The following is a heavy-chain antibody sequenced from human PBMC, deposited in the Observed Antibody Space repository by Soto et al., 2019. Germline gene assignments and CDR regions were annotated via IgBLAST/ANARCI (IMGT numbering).Heavy chain of an antibody. J-gene: IGHJ4*02. Sequence: PGGSLRLSCGASGFTFSNYAMSWVRQAPGKGLEWVSSISASDGSTYYPDSVKGRFTISRDKSKNTLYLQMNSLRADDTAIYYCARDQWELLHWGQGTLVTVSS. D-gene: IGHD1-26*01. CDR2: ISASDGST. CDR1: GFTFSNYA. V-gene: IGHV3-23*01. CDR3: ARDQWELLH.